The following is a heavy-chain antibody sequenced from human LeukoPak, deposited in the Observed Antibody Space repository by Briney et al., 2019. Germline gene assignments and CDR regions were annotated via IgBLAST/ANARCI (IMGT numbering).Heavy chain of an antibody. Sequence: ASVKVSCKASGYSFTSYYMHWVRQAPGQGLEWMGIINPSGGSTSYAQKFQGRVTMTRDTSTSTVYMELSSLRSEDTAVYYCARSNEVLWPVDYWGQGTLVTVSS. J-gene: IGHJ4*02. CDR3: ARSNEVLWPVDY. V-gene: IGHV1-46*01. CDR2: INPSGGST. D-gene: IGHD2-21*01. CDR1: GYSFTSYY.